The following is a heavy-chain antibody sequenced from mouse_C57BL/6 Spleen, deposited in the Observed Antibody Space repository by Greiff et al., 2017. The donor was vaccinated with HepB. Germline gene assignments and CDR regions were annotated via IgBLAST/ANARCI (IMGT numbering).Heavy chain of an antibody. V-gene: IGHV1-82*01. CDR1: GYAFSSSW. J-gene: IGHJ3*01. CDR2: IYPGDGDT. CDR3: ARDDYVFAY. Sequence: QVQLKESGPELVKPGASVKISCKASGYAFSSSWMNWVKQRPGKGLEWIGRIYPGDGDTNYNGKFKGKATLTADKSSSTAYMQLSSLTSEDSAVYFCARDDYVFAYWGQGTLVTVSA. D-gene: IGHD2-4*01.